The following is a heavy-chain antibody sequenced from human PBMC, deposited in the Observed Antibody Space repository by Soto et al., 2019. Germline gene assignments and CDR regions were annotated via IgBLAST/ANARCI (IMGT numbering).Heavy chain of an antibody. J-gene: IGHJ4*02. Sequence: GASVKVSCKASGYTFTSYAMHWVRQAPGQRLEWMGWINAGNGNTKYSQKFQGRVTITRDTSASTAYMELSSLRSEDTAVYYCARDGDYGDYHFDYWGQGTLVTVSS. CDR1: GYTFTSYA. CDR2: INAGNGNT. D-gene: IGHD4-17*01. V-gene: IGHV1-3*01. CDR3: ARDGDYGDYHFDY.